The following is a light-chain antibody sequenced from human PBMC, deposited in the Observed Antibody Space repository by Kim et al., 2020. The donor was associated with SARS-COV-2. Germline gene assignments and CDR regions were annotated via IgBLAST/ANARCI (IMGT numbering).Light chain of an antibody. J-gene: IGLJ2*01. Sequence: SGSQGHIANISCSGDKMGDKNACWYQQKPGQSPVVVIYQDTKRSSGIPERFSGSNSGNTATLTIRGTQALDEADYYCQAWDSSTVVFGGGTQLTVL. CDR3: QAWDSSTVV. CDR1: KMGDKN. V-gene: IGLV3-1*01. CDR2: QDT.